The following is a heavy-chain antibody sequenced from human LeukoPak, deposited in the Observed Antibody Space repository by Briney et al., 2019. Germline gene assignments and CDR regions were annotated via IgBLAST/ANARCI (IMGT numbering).Heavy chain of an antibody. J-gene: IGHJ4*02. V-gene: IGHV1-8*01. Sequence: ASVTVSFTASGYTFTRYDINWVRQAAGQGRGWMGWMNPNSGHTGYAQKFQGRVTMTRNTSISTAYMELSSLRSEDTAVYYCARGVSSGWYFVPRKYYFDYWGQGTLVTVSS. D-gene: IGHD6-19*01. CDR2: MNPNSGHT. CDR1: GYTFTRYD. CDR3: ARGVSSGWYFVPRKYYFDY.